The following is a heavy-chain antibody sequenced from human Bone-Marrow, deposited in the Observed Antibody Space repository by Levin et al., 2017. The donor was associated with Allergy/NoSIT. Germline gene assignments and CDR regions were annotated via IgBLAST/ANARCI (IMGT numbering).Heavy chain of an antibody. CDR3: AKNYEVVVVAAAFDS. Sequence: LSLTCAASGFTFSNYGMHWVRQAPGKGLEWVAVISYDGSKTYYADSVKGRFTISRDNSKNTLYLQMNSLRTEDTAVFYCAKNYEVVVVAAAFDSWGQGTLVTVSS. D-gene: IGHD2-15*01. CDR2: ISYDGSKT. V-gene: IGHV3-30*18. J-gene: IGHJ4*02. CDR1: GFTFSNYG.